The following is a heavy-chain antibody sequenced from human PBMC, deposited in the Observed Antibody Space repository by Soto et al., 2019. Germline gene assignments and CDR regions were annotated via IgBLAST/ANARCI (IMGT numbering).Heavy chain of an antibody. V-gene: IGHV4-31*03. CDR3: ARLRIATNNYKWFDP. Sequence: SETLSLTCSVSGAALNSGNYYWSWIRQVPGKGLEWIGHIYVTGAVDYNPSLRDRITISQDTSERQFSLNLGLVTAADTAVYYCARLRIATNNYKWFDPWGQGTLVTVSS. D-gene: IGHD2-21*01. J-gene: IGHJ5*02. CDR2: IYVTGAV. CDR1: GAALNSGNYY.